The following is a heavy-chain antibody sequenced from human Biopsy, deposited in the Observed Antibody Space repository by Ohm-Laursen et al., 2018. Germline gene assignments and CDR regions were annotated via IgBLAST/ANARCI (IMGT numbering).Heavy chain of an antibody. J-gene: IGHJ6*02. V-gene: IGHV1-46*01. CDR2: INPTGGTT. D-gene: IGHD3-9*01. Sequence: GASVKVSCNASGHIFTKYYINWVRQAPGQGLEWMGIINPTGGTTSYAEKFQGRVTLTRDTSTGTVYLELNSLIYEDTALYYCARDETGSSVFGPYYYGMDVWGQGTTVTVSS. CDR1: GHIFTKYY. CDR3: ARDETGSSVFGPYYYGMDV.